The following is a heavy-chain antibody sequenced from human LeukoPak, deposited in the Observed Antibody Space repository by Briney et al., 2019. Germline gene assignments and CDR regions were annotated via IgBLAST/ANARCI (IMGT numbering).Heavy chain of an antibody. CDR2: IYYSGST. J-gene: IGHJ4*02. Sequence: SQTLSLTCTVSGGSLSSGDYYWSWIRQPPGKGLEWIGYIYYSGSTHYNPSLKSRVTISVDTSKNQFSQKLSSVTAADTAVYYCARHPGGIAAAGTVDYWGQGTLVTVSS. CDR3: ARHPGGIAAAGTVDY. CDR1: GGSLSSGDYY. D-gene: IGHD6-13*01. V-gene: IGHV4-30-4*01.